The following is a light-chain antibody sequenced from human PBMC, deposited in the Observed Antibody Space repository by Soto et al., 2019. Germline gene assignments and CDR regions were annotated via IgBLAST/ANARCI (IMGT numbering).Light chain of an antibody. CDR3: QTGDYLPL. Sequence: DIQMTQSPSSLSASVGDRVTITCQASHDITSYLNWYQHKPGKAPKLLIYDASILEAGVPSRFSGSGSGKDSTFTISSLQPEDVATDYCQTGDYLPLFGPGTRVDFK. V-gene: IGKV1-33*01. J-gene: IGKJ3*01. CDR1: HDITSY. CDR2: DAS.